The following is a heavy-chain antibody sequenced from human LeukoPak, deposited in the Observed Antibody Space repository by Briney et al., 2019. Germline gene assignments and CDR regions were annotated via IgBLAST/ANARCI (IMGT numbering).Heavy chain of an antibody. J-gene: IGHJ6*04. CDR2: IYHSGST. CDR1: GGSISSSSYY. Sequence: PSETLSLTCTVSGGSISSSSYYWGWIRQPPGKGLEWIGSIYHSGSTYFNPSLKSRVIISVDTSQNQFSLKLSSVTAADTAVYYCARVLSLRGYGDYVDWFDPWGKGTTVTVSS. V-gene: IGHV4-39*07. D-gene: IGHD4-17*01. CDR3: ARVLSLRGYGDYVDWFDP.